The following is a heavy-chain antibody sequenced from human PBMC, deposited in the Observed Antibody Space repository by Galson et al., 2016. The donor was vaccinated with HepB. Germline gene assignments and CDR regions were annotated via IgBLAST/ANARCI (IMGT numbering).Heavy chain of an antibody. CDR1: GVTFGNYA. J-gene: IGHJ3*02. CDR2: ISGSGDNT. CDR3: AKDGGRGGGSAFDI. V-gene: IGHV3-23*01. D-gene: IGHD3-10*01. Sequence: SLRLSCAASGVTFGNYAMSWVRQAPGKGLEWVSAISGSGDNTYHADSVKGRFTISRDNSKNTLSLQMNSLRAEDTALYYCAKDGGRGGGSAFDIWGQGTMVTVSA.